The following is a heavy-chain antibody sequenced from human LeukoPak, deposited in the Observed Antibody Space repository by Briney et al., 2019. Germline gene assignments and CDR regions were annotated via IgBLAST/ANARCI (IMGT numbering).Heavy chain of an antibody. V-gene: IGHV4-4*02. CDR1: GASIYSSNW. CDR3: AREELGGARGIDY. CDR2: IYQSGTT. J-gene: IGHJ4*02. D-gene: IGHD2/OR15-2a*01. Sequence: SGTLSLTCAVSGASIYSSNWWTWVRQSPGKGLEGIGEIYQSGTTNYNPSLKSRVTISVDKSKNQFSLRLSSVTAADTAVYYCAREELGGARGIDYWGQGTLATISS.